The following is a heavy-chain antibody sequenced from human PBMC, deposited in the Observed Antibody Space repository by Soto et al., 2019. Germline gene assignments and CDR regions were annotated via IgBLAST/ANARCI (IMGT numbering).Heavy chain of an antibody. J-gene: IGHJ5*02. CDR3: ARKATGPYYYDSSGYYAYFDP. D-gene: IGHD3-22*01. Sequence: ASVKVSCKASGYTFTSYEINWVRQATGQGLEWMGWMNPNSGNTDYAQKFQGRVTMTRSTSITTAYMELSSLTSEDTAVYYCARKATGPYYYDSSGYYAYFDPWGQGTLVTVSS. V-gene: IGHV1-8*01. CDR1: GYTFTSYE. CDR2: MNPNSGNT.